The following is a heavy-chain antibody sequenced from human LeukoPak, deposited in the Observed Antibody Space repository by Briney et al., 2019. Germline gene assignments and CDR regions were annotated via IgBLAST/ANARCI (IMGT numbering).Heavy chain of an antibody. CDR3: ATSRGPNWFDP. J-gene: IGHJ5*02. D-gene: IGHD3-10*01. Sequence: SETLSLTCAVYGGSFSGYYWSWTRQPPGKGLEWIGEINHSGSTNYNPSLKSRVTISVDTSKNQFSLKLSSVTAADTAVYYCATSRGPNWFDPWGQGTLVTVSS. V-gene: IGHV4-34*01. CDR2: INHSGST. CDR1: GGSFSGYY.